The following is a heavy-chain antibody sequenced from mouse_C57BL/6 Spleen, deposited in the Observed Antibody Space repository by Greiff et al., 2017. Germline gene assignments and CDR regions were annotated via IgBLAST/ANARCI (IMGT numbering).Heavy chain of an antibody. V-gene: IGHV1-47*01. D-gene: IGHD2-12*01. Sequence: VQLQESGAELVKPGASVKMSCKASGYTFTTYPIEWMKQNHGKSLEWIGNFHPYNDDTKYNEKFKGKATLTVEKSSSTVYLELSRLTSDDSAVYYCAKGGYNYEFYYFDYWGQGTTLTVSS. CDR2: FHPYNDDT. J-gene: IGHJ2*01. CDR3: AKGGYNYEFYYFDY. CDR1: GYTFTTYP.